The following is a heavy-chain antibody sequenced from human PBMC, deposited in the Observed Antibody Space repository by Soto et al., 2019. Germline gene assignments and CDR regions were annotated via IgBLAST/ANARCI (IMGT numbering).Heavy chain of an antibody. CDR1: GFTFNIYA. Sequence: PGGSLRLSCAASGFTFNIYAMSWVRQAPGKGLEWVSLISWDGGTTYYADSVKGRFTISRDNSKTSLYLQMNSLRTEDTALYYCAKDSGGSSWWSGSYYAMDVWGQGTTVTVSS. D-gene: IGHD6-13*01. J-gene: IGHJ6*02. CDR2: ISWDGGTT. CDR3: AKDSGGSSWWSGSYYAMDV. V-gene: IGHV3-43*02.